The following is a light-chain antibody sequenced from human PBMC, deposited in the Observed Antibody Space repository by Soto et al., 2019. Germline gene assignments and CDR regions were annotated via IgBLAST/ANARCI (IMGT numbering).Light chain of an antibody. CDR1: QGIGSQ. CDR2: AAS. CDR3: QQANDFPRT. V-gene: IGKV1-12*01. Sequence: DIQMTQSPSSVSASVGDRGSITCRASQGIGSQLAWYQQKPGKAPKLLIHAASTLQRGVPSRFSGSGPGTDFTLTLSSLQSEDFATYYCQQANDFPRTFGQGAKVEIE. J-gene: IGKJ1*01.